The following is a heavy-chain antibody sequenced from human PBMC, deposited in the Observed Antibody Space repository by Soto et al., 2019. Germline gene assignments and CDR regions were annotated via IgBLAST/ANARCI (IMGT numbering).Heavy chain of an antibody. V-gene: IGHV3-48*02. CDR2: ISSSSTTI. Sequence: EVQLVESGGGLVQPGRSLRLSCVDSGFTFSSYSMNWVRQAPGKGLEWVSYISSSSTTIYYADSVKGRFIISRDDVKTSFLLKMNSRGDEDTVLYYWARGVRGYMSRHYFEYWGQGTLVTVSS. J-gene: IGHJ4*02. CDR3: ARGVRGYMSRHYFEY. D-gene: IGHD5-12*01. CDR1: GFTFSSYS.